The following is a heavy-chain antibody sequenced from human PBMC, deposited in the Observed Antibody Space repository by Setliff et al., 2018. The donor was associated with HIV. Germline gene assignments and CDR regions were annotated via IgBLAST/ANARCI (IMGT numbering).Heavy chain of an antibody. Sequence: SGPTVVNPTQTLTLTCTLSGSSLNISDVGVGWLRQPPGKALEWLALIYWNDDKRYSPSLKSRVTVTKDTAKNQVVLTMTNMDPADTATYFCAHSPDTWYFGEYFRHWGQGTLVTVST. J-gene: IGHJ1*01. D-gene: IGHD3-9*01. V-gene: IGHV2-5*01. CDR3: AHSPDTWYFGEYFRH. CDR2: IYWNDDK. CDR1: GSSLNISDVG.